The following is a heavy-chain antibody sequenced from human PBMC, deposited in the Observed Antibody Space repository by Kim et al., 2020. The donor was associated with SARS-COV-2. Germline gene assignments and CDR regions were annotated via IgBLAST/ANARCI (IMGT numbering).Heavy chain of an antibody. J-gene: IGHJ6*02. V-gene: IGHV4-31*03. D-gene: IGHD3-10*01. CDR3: ARELYYYGSGSQPPPYYYYGMDV. CDR2: IYYSGST. Sequence: SETLSLTCTVSGGSISSGGYYWSWIRQHPGKGLEWIGYIYYSGSTYYNPSLKSRVTISVDTSKNQFSLKLSSVTAADTAVYYCARELYYYGSGSQPPPYYYYGMDVWGQGTTVTVSS. CDR1: GGSISSGGYY.